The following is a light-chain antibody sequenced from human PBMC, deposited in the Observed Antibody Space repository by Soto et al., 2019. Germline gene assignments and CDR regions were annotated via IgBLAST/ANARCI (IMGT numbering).Light chain of an antibody. V-gene: IGLV1-40*01. CDR3: QSYDSSLSGSCV. CDR1: SSNIGAGYD. CDR2: GNS. J-gene: IGLJ1*01. Sequence: CVRTQPPSVSGAPGQRVTISCTWSSSNIGAGYDVHWYQQLPGTAPKLLIYGNSNRPSGVPDRFSGSKSGTSASLAITGLQAEDEADYYCQSYDSSLSGSCVFGTGTKV.